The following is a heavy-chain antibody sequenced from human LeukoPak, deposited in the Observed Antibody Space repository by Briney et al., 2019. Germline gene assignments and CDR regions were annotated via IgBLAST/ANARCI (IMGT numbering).Heavy chain of an antibody. V-gene: IGHV3-23*01. CDR3: AKGLSGSYYVHWFDP. Sequence: GGSLRLSCAASGFTFSTYAMSWVRQAPGKGLEWVSGISDSGGSTYYADSVKGRFTISRDNSKNTLYLQMNTLRAEDTAVYYCAKGLSGSYYVHWFDPWGQGTLVTVSS. J-gene: IGHJ5*02. D-gene: IGHD1-26*01. CDR1: GFTFSTYA. CDR2: ISDSGGST.